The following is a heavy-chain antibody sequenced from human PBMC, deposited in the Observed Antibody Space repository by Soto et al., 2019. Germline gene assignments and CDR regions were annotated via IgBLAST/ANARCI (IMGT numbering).Heavy chain of an antibody. Sequence: SETLSLTCTVSGGSISSGDYYWSWIRQPPGKGLEWIGYIYYSGSTYYNPSLKSRVTISVDTSKNQFSLKLSSVTAADTAVYYCARGYYESRGYLPYFAYWGQGTLVPVS. J-gene: IGHJ4*02. CDR3: ARGYYESRGYLPYFAY. CDR1: GGSISSGDYY. V-gene: IGHV4-30-4*01. CDR2: IYYSGST. D-gene: IGHD3-22*01.